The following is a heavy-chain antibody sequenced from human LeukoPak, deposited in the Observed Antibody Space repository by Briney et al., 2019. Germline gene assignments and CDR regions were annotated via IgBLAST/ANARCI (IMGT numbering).Heavy chain of an antibody. CDR2: MSHSGST. V-gene: IGHV4-38-2*02. D-gene: IGHD2/OR15-2a*01. Sequence: SETLSLTCSVSDYPISSGYFWCWIRQPPGKGLEWIATMSHSGSTYFNPSLKSRVIVSIDASKNQFSLNLTSVTAADTAVYYCAREHCAGGYCYFLDYWGQGTLVTVSS. CDR3: AREHCAGGYCYFLDY. J-gene: IGHJ4*02. CDR1: DYPISSGYF.